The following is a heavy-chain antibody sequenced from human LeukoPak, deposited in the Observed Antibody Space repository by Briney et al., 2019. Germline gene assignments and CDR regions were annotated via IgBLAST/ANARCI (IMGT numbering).Heavy chain of an antibody. Sequence: ASVKVSCKASGGTFSSYAISWVRQAPGQGLEWMGGIIPIFGTANYAQKFQGGVTITADESTSTAYMELSSLRSEDTAVYYCARADFSIATAGTFDPWGQGTLVTVSS. J-gene: IGHJ5*02. D-gene: IGHD6-13*01. CDR2: IIPIFGTA. V-gene: IGHV1-69*13. CDR1: GGTFSSYA. CDR3: ARADFSIATAGTFDP.